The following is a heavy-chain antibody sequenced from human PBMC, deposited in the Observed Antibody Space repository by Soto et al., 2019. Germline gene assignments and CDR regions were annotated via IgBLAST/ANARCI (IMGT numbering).Heavy chain of an antibody. CDR1: GGTFSSYA. CDR3: ARIWNYYDSSGYSPYFQH. J-gene: IGHJ1*01. D-gene: IGHD3-22*01. Sequence: QVQLVQSGAEVKKPGSSVKVSCKASGGTFSSYAISWVRQAPGQGLECMGGIIPIFGPANYAQKFQGRVTITADDSTSSADMEQSSLRSEDTAVYYCARIWNYYDSSGYSPYFQHGGQGTLVTVSS. V-gene: IGHV1-69*12. CDR2: IIPIFGPA.